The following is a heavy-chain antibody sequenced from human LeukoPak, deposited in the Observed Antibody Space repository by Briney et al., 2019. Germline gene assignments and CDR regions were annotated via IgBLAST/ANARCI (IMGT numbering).Heavy chain of an antibody. V-gene: IGHV3-23*01. Sequence: GGSLRLSCAASGFTFSSYAMGWVRQAPGKGLEWVSAISGSGGSTYYADSVKGRFTISRDNSKNTLYLQMNSLRAEDTAVYYCAKGAGGYDILTGYYSLYGMDVWGQGTTVTVSS. J-gene: IGHJ6*02. CDR2: ISGSGGST. CDR1: GFTFSSYA. D-gene: IGHD3-9*01. CDR3: AKGAGGYDILTGYYSLYGMDV.